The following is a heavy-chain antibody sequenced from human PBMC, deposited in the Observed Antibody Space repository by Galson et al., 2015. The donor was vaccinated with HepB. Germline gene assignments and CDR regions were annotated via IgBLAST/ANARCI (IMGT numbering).Heavy chain of an antibody. CDR1: GFTFSSYG. Sequence: SLRLSCVASGFTFSSYGMHWVRQAPGKGLEWVAVIWYDGSNKYYADSVKGRFTISRDNSKNTLYLQMNSLRAEDTAVYYCARELPNFWYFDLWGRGTLVTVSS. D-gene: IGHD1-26*01. CDR3: ARELPNFWYFDL. CDR2: IWYDGSNK. J-gene: IGHJ2*01. V-gene: IGHV3-33*08.